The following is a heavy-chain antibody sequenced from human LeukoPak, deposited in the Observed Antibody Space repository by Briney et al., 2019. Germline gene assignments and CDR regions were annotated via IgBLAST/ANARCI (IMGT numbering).Heavy chain of an antibody. CDR2: IYSGGST. Sequence: GGSLRLSCAASGFTVSSNYMSWVRQAPGKGLEWVSVIYSGGSTYYADSVKGRFTISRDNSKNTLYLQMNSLRAEDTAVYYCAREMTYGHGNWFDPWGQGTLVTVSS. J-gene: IGHJ5*02. D-gene: IGHD2-8*01. V-gene: IGHV3-53*01. CDR1: GFTVSSNY. CDR3: AREMTYGHGNWFDP.